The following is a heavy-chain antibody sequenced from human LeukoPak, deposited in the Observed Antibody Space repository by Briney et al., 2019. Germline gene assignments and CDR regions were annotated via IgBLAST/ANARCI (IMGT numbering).Heavy chain of an antibody. Sequence: TGGSLRLSCAASGFTFSGYAMHWVRQAPGKGLEWVAVISYDGTNKYYADSVKGRFTISRDNSKNTLYLQVNSLRAEDTAVYYCASGDRHSNSWYFNFNYWGQGTLVTVSS. CDR1: GFTFSGYA. J-gene: IGHJ4*02. D-gene: IGHD6-13*01. CDR2: ISYDGTNK. V-gene: IGHV3-30-3*01. CDR3: ASGDRHSNSWYFNFNY.